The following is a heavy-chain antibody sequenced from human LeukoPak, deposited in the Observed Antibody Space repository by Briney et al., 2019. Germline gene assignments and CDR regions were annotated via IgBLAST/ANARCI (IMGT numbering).Heavy chain of an antibody. CDR1: GYTLSSYG. Sequence: EASVKVSCKASGYTLSSYGISWVRQAPGQGLEWMGWISGYNGDTNYAQKVQGRATVTTDTSTSTAYMELRSLRSDDTAVYYCARGPLGYCDGGSCYGPSWFDPWGQGTLVTVPS. CDR2: ISGYNGDT. J-gene: IGHJ5*02. V-gene: IGHV1-18*01. D-gene: IGHD2-15*01. CDR3: ARGPLGYCDGGSCYGPSWFDP.